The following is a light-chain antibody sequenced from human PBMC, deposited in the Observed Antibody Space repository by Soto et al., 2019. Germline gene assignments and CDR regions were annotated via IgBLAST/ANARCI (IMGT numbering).Light chain of an antibody. CDR3: QQRTNWPLT. J-gene: IGKJ4*01. CDR1: QSVTTF. CDR2: DAS. Sequence: EIVLTQSPVTLSLSPGDRATLSCRASQSVTTFLAWYQQKPGQAPRLLIYDASKMDTGIPARFSGSGSGTDFTLTISSLEPEDFAVYYCQQRTNWPLTFGGGTKVEIK. V-gene: IGKV3-11*01.